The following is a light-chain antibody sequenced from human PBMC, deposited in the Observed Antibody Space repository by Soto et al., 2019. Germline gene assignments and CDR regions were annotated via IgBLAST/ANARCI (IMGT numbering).Light chain of an antibody. CDR1: SSNIGGNT. CDR2: SNN. J-gene: IGLJ3*02. CDR3: GAWDDSLNGPV. V-gene: IGLV1-44*01. Sequence: QSVLTQPPSASGTPGQRVTISCSGTSSNIGGNTVNWYQQLPGTAPKLLIYSNNRRPSGVPDRFSGSKSGTSASLAISGLQSEDEADYYCGAWDDSLNGPVFGGGTKVTVL.